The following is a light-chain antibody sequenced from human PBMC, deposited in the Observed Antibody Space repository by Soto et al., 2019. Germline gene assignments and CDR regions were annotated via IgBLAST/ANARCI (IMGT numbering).Light chain of an antibody. CDR2: GAS. V-gene: IGKV3D-7*01. CDR1: QSVSSSY. Sequence: ENVLTQSLGTMSLSPGARATLSCRASQSVSSSYLAWYHQKPGQAPRLLIYGASTGATRTPATLSGRGGATDFTLTRRSLQSEDLALYYCQQYYHWPWTVGLVTMVDVK. CDR3: QQYYHWPWT. J-gene: IGKJ1*01.